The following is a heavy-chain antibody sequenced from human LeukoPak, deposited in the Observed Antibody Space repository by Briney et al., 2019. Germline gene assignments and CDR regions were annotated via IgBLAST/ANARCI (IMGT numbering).Heavy chain of an antibody. D-gene: IGHD3-22*01. V-gene: IGHV3-30*02. J-gene: IGHJ4*02. CDR2: IRYDGSNK. Sequence: PGGSLRLSCAASGFTFSSYGMRWVRQAPGKGLEWVAFIRYDGSNKYYADSVKGRFTISRDNAKNTLYLQMNSLRAEDTAVYYCARDYYYDSSVRFDYWGQGTLVTVSS. CDR1: GFTFSSYG. CDR3: ARDYYYDSSVRFDY.